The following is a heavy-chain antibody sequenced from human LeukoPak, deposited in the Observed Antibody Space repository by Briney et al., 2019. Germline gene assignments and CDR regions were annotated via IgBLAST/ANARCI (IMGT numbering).Heavy chain of an antibody. Sequence: PGGSLRLSCAASGFTFDDYAMHWVRQAPGKGLEWVSGISWNSGSIGYADSVKGRFTISRDNAKNSLYLQMNSLRAEDTALYYCAKDNEGGWFGYWGQGTLVTVSS. CDR2: ISWNSGSI. CDR1: GFTFDDYA. V-gene: IGHV3-9*01. D-gene: IGHD6-19*01. CDR3: AKDNEGGWFGY. J-gene: IGHJ4*02.